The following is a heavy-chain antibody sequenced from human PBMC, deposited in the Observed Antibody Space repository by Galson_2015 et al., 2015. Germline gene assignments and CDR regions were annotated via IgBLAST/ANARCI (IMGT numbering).Heavy chain of an antibody. CDR3: ARENYDSSGGTNWFDP. D-gene: IGHD3-22*01. Sequence: ETLSLTCTVSGGSISSYYWSWIRQPPGKGLEWIGYIYHSGSTYYNPSLKSRVTISVDTSKNQFSLKLSSVTAADTAVYYCARENYDSSGGTNWFDPWGQGTLVTVSS. V-gene: IGHV4-59*12. CDR1: GGSISSYY. CDR2: IYHSGST. J-gene: IGHJ5*02.